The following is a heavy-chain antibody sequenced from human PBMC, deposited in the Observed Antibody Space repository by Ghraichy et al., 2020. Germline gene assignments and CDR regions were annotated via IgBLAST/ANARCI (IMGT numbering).Heavy chain of an antibody. CDR1: GDSITSGDYY. CDR3: ARDHAVAYYSNAMDV. V-gene: IGHV4-31*03. CDR2: IYHSGGT. J-gene: IGHJ6*02. Sequence: SETLSLTCTVSGDSITSGDYYWTWIRQQPGKGLEWIGYIYHSGGTYYNPSLKSRLTISVDTSKNQFSLKLSSVTAADTAVYYCARDHAVAYYSNAMDVWGQGTRVTVS.